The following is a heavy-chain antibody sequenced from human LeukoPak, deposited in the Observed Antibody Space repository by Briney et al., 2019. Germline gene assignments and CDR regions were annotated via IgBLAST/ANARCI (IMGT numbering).Heavy chain of an antibody. CDR1: GGSISSYY. V-gene: IGHV4-4*07. Sequence: PSETLSLTCTVSGGSISSYYWSWIRQPAGKGLEWIGRIYTSGSTNYNPSLKSRVTMSVDTSKNQFSLKLSSVTAADTAVYYCARDNTIFGVVGHDAFDIWGQGTMVTVSS. CDR3: ARDNTIFGVVGHDAFDI. J-gene: IGHJ3*02. D-gene: IGHD3-3*01. CDR2: IYTSGST.